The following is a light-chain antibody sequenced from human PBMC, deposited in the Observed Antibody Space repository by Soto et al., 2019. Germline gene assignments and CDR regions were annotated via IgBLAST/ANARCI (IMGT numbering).Light chain of an antibody. V-gene: IGKV3-20*01. CDR3: QYYGSSPRT. CDR1: QSYSATH. Sequence: EIVLTQSPGTLSLSPGERATLSCRASQSYSATHIAWYQQNPGQAPRLLVYGASNRATGIPDRFSGSGSGTDFTLTISRLEPEDFAVYYCQYYGSSPRTFGQGTKVEIK. J-gene: IGKJ1*01. CDR2: GAS.